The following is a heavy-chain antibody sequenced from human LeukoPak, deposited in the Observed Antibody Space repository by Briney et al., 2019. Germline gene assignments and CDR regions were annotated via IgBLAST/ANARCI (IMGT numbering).Heavy chain of an antibody. Sequence: ASVKVSCKASGYTFTGYYMHWVRQAPGQGLEWMGWINPNSGGTNYAQKFQGRLTMTRDTSISGAYMELSSLSSDDTAVYYCARGGYCSGAACYHLPGFWGQGTLVTVSS. J-gene: IGHJ4*02. V-gene: IGHV1-2*02. CDR3: ARGGYCSGAACYHLPGF. CDR1: GYTFTGYY. D-gene: IGHD2-15*01. CDR2: INPNSGGT.